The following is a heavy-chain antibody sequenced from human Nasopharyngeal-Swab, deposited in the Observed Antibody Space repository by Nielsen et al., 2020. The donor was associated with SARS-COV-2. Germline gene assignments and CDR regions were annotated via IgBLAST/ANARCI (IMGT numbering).Heavy chain of an antibody. V-gene: IGHV4-30-4*01. D-gene: IGHD6-19*01. CDR3: ARVLGEQWLVNYYYYMDV. CDR2: IYYSGST. Sequence: RQAPGKGLEWIGYIYYSGSTYYNLSLKSRVTISVDTSKNQFSLKLSSVTAADTAVYYCARVLGEQWLVNYYYYMDVWGKGTTVTVSS. J-gene: IGHJ6*03.